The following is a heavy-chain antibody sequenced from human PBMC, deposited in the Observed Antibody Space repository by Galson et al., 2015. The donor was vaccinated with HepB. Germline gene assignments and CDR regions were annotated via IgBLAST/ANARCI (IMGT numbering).Heavy chain of an antibody. CDR3: AYKPGLCTGGVCVFDP. CDR2: INPNSGGT. D-gene: IGHD2-8*02. Sequence: SVKVSCKASGYTFTGYYMHWVRQAPGQGLEWMGRINPNSGGTNYAQKFQGRVTMTRDTSISTAYMELSRLRSDDTAVYYCAYKPGLCTGGVCVFDPWGQGTLVTVSS. CDR1: GYTFTGYY. V-gene: IGHV1-2*06. J-gene: IGHJ5*02.